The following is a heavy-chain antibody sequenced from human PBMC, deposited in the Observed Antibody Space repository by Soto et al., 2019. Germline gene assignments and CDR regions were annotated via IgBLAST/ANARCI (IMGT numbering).Heavy chain of an antibody. CDR2: IVVGSGNT. CDR1: GFTFTSSA. V-gene: IGHV1-58*01. D-gene: IGHD3-22*01. Sequence: QMQLVQSGPEVKKPGTSVKVSCKASGFTFTSSAVQWVRQARGQRLEWIGWIVVGSGNTNYAQKSQERVTITGDMSTSTAYMELSSLRSEDTAVYYCAAEGGGYDSSGPYYYYGMDVWGQGTTVTVSS. J-gene: IGHJ6*02. CDR3: AAEGGGYDSSGPYYYYGMDV.